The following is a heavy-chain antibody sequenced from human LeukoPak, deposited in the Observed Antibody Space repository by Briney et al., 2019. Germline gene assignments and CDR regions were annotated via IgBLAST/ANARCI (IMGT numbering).Heavy chain of an antibody. V-gene: IGHV4-34*01. Sequence: SETLSLTCAVYGGSFSGYYWSWIRQPPGKGLEWIGEINHSGSTNYNPSLKSRVTISVDTSKNQFSLKLSSVTAADTAVYYCARAPLEYSSSSEYYFDYWGQGTLVTVSS. CDR1: GGSFSGYY. CDR3: ARAPLEYSSSSEYYFDY. D-gene: IGHD6-6*01. J-gene: IGHJ4*02. CDR2: INHSGST.